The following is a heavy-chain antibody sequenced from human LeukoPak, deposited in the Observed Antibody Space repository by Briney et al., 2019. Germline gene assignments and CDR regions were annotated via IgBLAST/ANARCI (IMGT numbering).Heavy chain of an antibody. J-gene: IGHJ4*02. D-gene: IGHD1-26*01. V-gene: IGHV1-18*01. CDR2: ISAYNGNT. CDR1: GYTFTSYG. CDR3: ARCGSYYVSSTFDY. Sequence: ASVRVSCKASGYTFTSYGISWVRQAPGQGLEWMGWISAYNGNTNYAQKLQGRVTMTTDTSTSTAYMELRSLRSDDTAVYYCARCGSYYVSSTFDYWGQGTLVTVSS.